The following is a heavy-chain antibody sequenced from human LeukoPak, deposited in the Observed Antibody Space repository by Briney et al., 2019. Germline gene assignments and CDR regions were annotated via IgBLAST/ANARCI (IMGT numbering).Heavy chain of an antibody. V-gene: IGHV4-38-2*01. CDR2: IYHSGST. CDR3: ARASEYSSSPPDY. CDR1: GYSISSGYY. J-gene: IGHJ4*02. D-gene: IGHD6-6*01. Sequence: PSETLSLTCAVSGYSISSGYYWGWIRQPPGKGLEWIGSIYHSGSTYYNPSLKSRVTISVDTSKNQFSLKLSSVTAADTAVYYCARASEYSSSPPDYWGQGTLVTVSP.